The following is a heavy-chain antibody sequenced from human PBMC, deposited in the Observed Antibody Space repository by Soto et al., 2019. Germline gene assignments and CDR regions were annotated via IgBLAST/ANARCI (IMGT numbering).Heavy chain of an antibody. CDR1: GGSISSSNW. Sequence: SETLSLTCAVSGGSISSSNWWSWVRQPPGKGLEWIGEIYHSGSTNYNPSLKSRVTISVDKSKNQFTLKLSSVTAADTAVYYCASTGSADAFDIWGQGTMVTVSS. CDR3: ASTGSADAFDI. J-gene: IGHJ3*02. D-gene: IGHD3-10*01. V-gene: IGHV4-4*02. CDR2: IYHSGST.